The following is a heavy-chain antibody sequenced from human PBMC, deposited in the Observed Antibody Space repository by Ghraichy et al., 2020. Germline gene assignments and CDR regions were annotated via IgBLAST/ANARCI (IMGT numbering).Heavy chain of an antibody. CDR1: GFTFSTYW. D-gene: IGHD3-10*01. V-gene: IGHV3-74*01. Sequence: GGSLRLSCAASGFTFSTYWMHWVRQAPGKGLVWVSFINSDGSSARYADSVKGRFTISRDNARNTLYLQMNSLRAEDTAVYYCARSTRFREWDAFDIWGQGTMVTVSS. CDR3: ARSTRFREWDAFDI. J-gene: IGHJ3*02. CDR2: INSDGSSA.